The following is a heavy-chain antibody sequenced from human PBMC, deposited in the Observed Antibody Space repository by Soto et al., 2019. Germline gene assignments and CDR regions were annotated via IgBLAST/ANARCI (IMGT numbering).Heavy chain of an antibody. CDR1: GYTFTSYG. D-gene: IGHD2-15*01. CDR2: ISAYNGNT. V-gene: IGHV1-18*01. J-gene: IGHJ3*02. Sequence: ASVKVSCKASGYTFTSYGIGWVRQAPGQGLEWMGWISAYNGNTNYAQKLQGRVTMTTDTSTSTAYMELRSLRSDDTAVYYCARDEYCSGGSCIAFDIWGQGTMVTVSS. CDR3: ARDEYCSGGSCIAFDI.